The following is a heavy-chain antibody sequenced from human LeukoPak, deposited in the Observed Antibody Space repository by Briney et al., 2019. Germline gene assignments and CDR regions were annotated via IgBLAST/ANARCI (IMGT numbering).Heavy chain of an antibody. V-gene: IGHV3-20*04. CDR2: INWNGGST. CDR1: GFTFDDYG. Sequence: PGGSLRLSCAASGFTFDDYGMGWVRQAPGKGLEWVSGINWNGGSTGYADSVKGRFTISRDNAKNSLYLQMNSLRAEDTALYYCARESAAAGGAYFDYWGQGTLVTVSS. J-gene: IGHJ4*02. D-gene: IGHD6-13*01. CDR3: ARESAAAGGAYFDY.